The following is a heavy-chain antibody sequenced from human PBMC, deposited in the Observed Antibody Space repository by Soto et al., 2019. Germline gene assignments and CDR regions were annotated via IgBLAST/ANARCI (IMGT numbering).Heavy chain of an antibody. J-gene: IGHJ5*02. Sequence: EVQVVESGGGSVQPGGSLRLSCAASGFIFSNHWMTWVRQVPGKGLEWVANINQDGSDQYYLDSVKGRFTISRDNAKNSLFLQMNSLRVEDTAVYYCATSMRHTLDPWGQGTLVTVSS. CDR3: ATSMRHTLDP. D-gene: IGHD2-8*01. V-gene: IGHV3-7*01. CDR2: INQDGSDQ. CDR1: GFIFSNHW.